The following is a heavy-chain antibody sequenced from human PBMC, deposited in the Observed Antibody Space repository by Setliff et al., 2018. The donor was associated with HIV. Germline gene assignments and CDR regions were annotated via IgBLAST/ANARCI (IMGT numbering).Heavy chain of an antibody. CDR2: ISAYNGNT. J-gene: IGHJ4*02. CDR3: ARDSDNFWSGYYAAFDY. V-gene: IGHV1-18*04. D-gene: IGHD3-3*01. CDR1: GYLFTGYY. Sequence: ASVKVSCKASGYLFTGYYMHWVRQAPGQGLEWMGWISAYNGNTLYAQKLQGRVTMTTDTSSSTAYLDLRSLRSDDTAVYYCARDSDNFWSGYYAAFDYWGQGTLVTVSS.